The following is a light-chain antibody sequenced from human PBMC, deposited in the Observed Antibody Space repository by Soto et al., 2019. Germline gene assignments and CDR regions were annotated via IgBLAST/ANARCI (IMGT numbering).Light chain of an antibody. CDR1: QTINSS. Sequence: EIVLTQSPGTLSLSPGERATLSCRASQTINSSLAWYQHKRGQAPRLIIYGVSVRAIGIPDRFGGSGSGTDFTLTISRLEPEDSAVYFWQQYGCSPSTFGQGTKVEIK. J-gene: IGKJ2*01. CDR2: GVS. V-gene: IGKV3-20*01. CDR3: QQYGCSPST.